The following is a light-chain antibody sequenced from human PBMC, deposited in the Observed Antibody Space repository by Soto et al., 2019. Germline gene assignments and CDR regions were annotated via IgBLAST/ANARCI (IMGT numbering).Light chain of an antibody. CDR1: QTVSSNF. V-gene: IGKV3D-20*02. CDR3: QQGGNWPLT. J-gene: IGKJ5*01. Sequence: EIVLTQSPGTLSLSPGDRATLSCSASQTVSSNFLAWYQQRPAQAPRLLIHGASTRATGITDRFSGSVSGTDFTLIISGLEPEDFAVYYCQQGGNWPLTFGQGTRLEIK. CDR2: GAS.